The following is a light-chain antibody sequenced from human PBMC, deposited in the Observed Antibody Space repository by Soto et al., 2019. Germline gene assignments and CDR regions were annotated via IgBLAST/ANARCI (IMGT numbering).Light chain of an antibody. J-gene: IGLJ2*01. CDR1: SSNIGSNA. Sequence: QSVLTQPPSASGTPGQRVTISCSGRSSNIGSNAVNWYQQLPGTAPKLLIYSNNQRPSGVPDRFSGSKSGTSAPLAISGLQSEDEADYYCATWDDSLNALFGGGTKLTVL. CDR3: ATWDDSLNAL. V-gene: IGLV1-44*01. CDR2: SNN.